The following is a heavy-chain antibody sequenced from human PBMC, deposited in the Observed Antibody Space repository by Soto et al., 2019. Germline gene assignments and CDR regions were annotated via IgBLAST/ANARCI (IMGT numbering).Heavy chain of an antibody. CDR3: ARGLYSDKVDS. CDR2: IFDSGRT. D-gene: IGHD2-15*01. V-gene: IGHV4-30-4*01. Sequence: QVQLQASVPGLVKPSQTLSLACTVSGGSISINHYYWSWIRQPPVTGLDWLGHIFDSGRTFNNPSLNSRVAISMDASKNRFSLNLSYVTAAYTAVYYGARGLYSDKVDSWGQGTLVTVAS. CDR1: GGSISINHYY. J-gene: IGHJ5*01.